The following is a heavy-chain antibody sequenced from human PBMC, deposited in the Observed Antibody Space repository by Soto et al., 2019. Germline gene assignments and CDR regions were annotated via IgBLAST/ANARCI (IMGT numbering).Heavy chain of an antibody. J-gene: IGHJ4*02. D-gene: IGHD6-13*01. CDR1: GFSLSTSGVG. CDR2: IYWNDDK. Sequence: SGPTLVNPTQTLTLTCTFSGFSLSTSGVGVGWIRQPPGKALEWLAVIYWNDDKRYSPSLKSRLTITKDTSKNQVVLAMTNVDPVDTATYYCAHRGSSIWPLDYWGQGTLVTVSS. CDR3: AHRGSSIWPLDY. V-gene: IGHV2-5*01.